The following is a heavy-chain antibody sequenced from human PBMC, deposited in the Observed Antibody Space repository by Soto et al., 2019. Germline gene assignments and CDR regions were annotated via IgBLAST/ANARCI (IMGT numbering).Heavy chain of an antibody. CDR1: GGSISSYY. J-gene: IGHJ6*02. V-gene: IGHV4-59*01. D-gene: IGHD2-2*01. CDR2: IYNSGST. CDR3: ARDLVVPAATRYYYYGMDV. Sequence: PSETLSLTCTVSGGSISSYYWSWIRQPPGKGLEWIGNIYNSGSTNYNPSLKSRGTISVDTSKNQFSLKLSSVTAADTAVYYCARDLVVPAATRYYYYGMDVWGQGTTVTVSS.